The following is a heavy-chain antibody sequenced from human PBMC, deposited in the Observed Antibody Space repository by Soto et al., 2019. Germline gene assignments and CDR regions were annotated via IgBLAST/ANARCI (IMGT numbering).Heavy chain of an antibody. Sequence: GASVKVSCKASGYTFTSYARHWVRQAPRQRLEWMGWINAGNGNTKYSQKFQGRVTITRDTSASTAYMELSSLRSEDTAVYYCARDPGPVAVAGTVDFDYWGQGTLVTVSS. CDR1: GYTFTSYA. CDR2: INAGNGNT. D-gene: IGHD6-19*01. J-gene: IGHJ4*02. CDR3: ARDPGPVAVAGTVDFDY. V-gene: IGHV1-3*01.